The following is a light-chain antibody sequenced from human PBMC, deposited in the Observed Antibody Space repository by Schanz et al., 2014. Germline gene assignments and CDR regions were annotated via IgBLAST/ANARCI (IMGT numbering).Light chain of an antibody. CDR3: QQYDSSPWT. J-gene: IGKJ1*01. Sequence: EIVLTQSPATLSLSPGEGATLSCGASQSVSSYLAWYQQKPGLAPRLLIYDASSRATGIPDRFSGSGSGTDFTLTISRLEPEDFAVYYCQQYDSSPWTFGQGTKVEIK. CDR2: DAS. CDR1: QSVSSY. V-gene: IGKV3D-20*01.